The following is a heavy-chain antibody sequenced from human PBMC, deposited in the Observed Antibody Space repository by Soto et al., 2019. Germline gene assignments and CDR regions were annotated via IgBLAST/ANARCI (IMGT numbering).Heavy chain of an antibody. CDR3: AKATGTTLY. J-gene: IGHJ4*02. CDR1: GFTFSSYA. Sequence: GGSLRLSCEASGFTFSSYAMTWVRQAPGKGLEWVSASGSGGRAFYSDSVKGRFTISRDNSRNTLYLQLHSLRVDDPAVYFCAKATGTTLYWGQGTLVTVSS. D-gene: IGHD1-1*01. V-gene: IGHV3-23*01. CDR2: SGSGGRA.